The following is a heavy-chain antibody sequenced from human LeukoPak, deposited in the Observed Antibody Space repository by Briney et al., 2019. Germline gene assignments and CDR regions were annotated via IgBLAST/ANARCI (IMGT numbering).Heavy chain of an antibody. Sequence: GGSLRLSCAASGFTFSDYYMSWIRQASGKGLEWVSYISSSGSTIYYADSVKGRFTISRDNSKNTLYLQMNSLRAEDTAVYHCAKRYCSGSGCPFFDYWGQGTLVTVSS. CDR2: ISSSGSTI. CDR3: AKRYCSGSGCPFFDY. CDR1: GFTFSDYY. J-gene: IGHJ4*02. D-gene: IGHD2-2*01. V-gene: IGHV3-11*01.